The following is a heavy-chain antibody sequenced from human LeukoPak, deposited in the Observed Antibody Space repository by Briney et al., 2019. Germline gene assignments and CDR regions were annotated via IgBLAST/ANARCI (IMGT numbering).Heavy chain of an antibody. Sequence: GGSLRFSCAASGFTVSSNYMTWVRQAPGKGLEWVSVIYSDDNTYYADSVKGRFTISRDNSKNTLYLQMNSLRIEDTAVYYCARAPSSPGDWFDPWGQGTLVTVSS. CDR1: GFTVSSNY. CDR3: ARAPSSPGDWFDP. J-gene: IGHJ5*02. CDR2: IYSDDNT. D-gene: IGHD2-2*01. V-gene: IGHV3-66*02.